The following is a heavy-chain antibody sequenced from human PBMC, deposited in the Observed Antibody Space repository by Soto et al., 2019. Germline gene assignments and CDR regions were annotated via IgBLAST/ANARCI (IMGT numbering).Heavy chain of an antibody. D-gene: IGHD2-2*01. J-gene: IGHJ4*02. CDR1: GFTFSSYG. Sequence: QVQLVESGGGVVQPGRSLRLSCAASGFTFSSYGMHWVRQAPGKGLEWVAVISYDGSDKYYADSAKGRFTISRDNSKNTLYLQMNSLRAEDTAVYYCAKDCLWSSCGGIDYWGQGTLVTVSS. V-gene: IGHV3-30*18. CDR2: ISYDGSDK. CDR3: AKDCLWSSCGGIDY.